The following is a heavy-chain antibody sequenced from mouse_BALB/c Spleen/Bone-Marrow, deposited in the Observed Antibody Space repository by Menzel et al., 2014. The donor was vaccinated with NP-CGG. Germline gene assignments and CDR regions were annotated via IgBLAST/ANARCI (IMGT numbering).Heavy chain of an antibody. V-gene: IGHV1-18*01. CDR2: INPNNGAT. Sequence: VQLQQSGPELVKPGAPVKISCKTSGYTFTESTINWVKQSHGKSLEWIGGINPNNGATGYNQKFKGKATLTVDKSSSTAYLALRSLTSDDSAVYYCARRDYGPAWFTYWGQGTLVTVSA. D-gene: IGHD1-1*01. CDR3: ARRDYGPAWFTY. J-gene: IGHJ3*01. CDR1: GYTFTEST.